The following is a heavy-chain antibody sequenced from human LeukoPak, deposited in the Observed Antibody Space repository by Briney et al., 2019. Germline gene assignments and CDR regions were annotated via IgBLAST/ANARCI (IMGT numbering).Heavy chain of an antibody. D-gene: IGHD2-2*01. Sequence: SETLSLTCTVSGDSINTYSWNWIRQSPGRGLEWIGYIYYSGGTNYNPSLKSRVVIAVDTSKKQFSLKLNSVTASDTAVYYCARDPPLVPAGYYFDYWGQGTLVTVSS. CDR2: IYYSGGT. CDR1: GDSINTYS. J-gene: IGHJ4*02. V-gene: IGHV4-59*01. CDR3: ARDPPLVPAGYYFDY.